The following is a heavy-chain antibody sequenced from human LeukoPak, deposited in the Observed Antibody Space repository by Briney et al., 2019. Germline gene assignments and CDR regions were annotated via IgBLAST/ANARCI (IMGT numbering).Heavy chain of an antibody. J-gene: IGHJ4*02. V-gene: IGHV4-59*12. CDR2: IYYSGST. Sequence: PSETLSLTCTVSGGSISSYYWSWIRQPPGKGLEWIGYIYYSGSTNYNPSLKSRVTISVDTSKNQFSLKLSSVTAADAAVYYCARDLPPPAYSYEFDYWGQGTLVTVSS. CDR3: ARDLPPPAYSYEFDY. CDR1: GGSISSYY. D-gene: IGHD5-18*01.